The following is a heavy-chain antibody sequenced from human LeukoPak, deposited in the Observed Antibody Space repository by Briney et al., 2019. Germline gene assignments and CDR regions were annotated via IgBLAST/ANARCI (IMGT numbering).Heavy chain of an antibody. CDR2: IYTSGST. V-gene: IGHV4-61*02. D-gene: IGHD5-18*01. CDR3: ARAGTATEPVGDY. CDR1: GGSISSGSYY. Sequence: SQTLSLTCTVSGGSISSGSYYWSWIRQPAGKGLEWIGRIYTSGSTNYNPSLKSRATISVDTSKNQFSLKLSSVTAADTAVYYCARAGTATEPVGDYWGQGTLVTVSS. J-gene: IGHJ4*02.